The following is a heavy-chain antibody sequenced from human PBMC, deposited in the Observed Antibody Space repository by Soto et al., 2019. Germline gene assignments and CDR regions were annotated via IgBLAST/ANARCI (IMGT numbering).Heavy chain of an antibody. J-gene: IGHJ4*02. CDR1: XYSFTSYW. CDR2: IHPSDSDA. D-gene: IGHD1-26*01. CDR3: ARPSGSFSFVAY. Sequence: GESLNISCKGSXYSFTSYWIGLVRQMPGKGLEWMGVIHPSDSDATYSPSFQGQVTISADKSVSTAYLQWSSLKASDTAIYYCARPSGSFSFVAYWGQGTLVTVSS. V-gene: IGHV5-51*01.